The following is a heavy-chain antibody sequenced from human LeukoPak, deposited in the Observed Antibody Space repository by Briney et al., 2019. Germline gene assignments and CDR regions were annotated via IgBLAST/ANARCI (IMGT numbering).Heavy chain of an antibody. CDR3: ARESGWYEDY. D-gene: IGHD6-19*01. V-gene: IGHV3-21*01. CDR1: GFTFSSYS. J-gene: IGHJ4*02. Sequence: GGSLRLSCAASGFTFSSYSMNWDRQAPGKGLEWVSSISSSSSYIYYADSVKGRFTISRDNAKNSLYLQMNSLRAEDTAVYYCARESGWYEDYWGREPWSPSPQ. CDR2: ISSSSSYI.